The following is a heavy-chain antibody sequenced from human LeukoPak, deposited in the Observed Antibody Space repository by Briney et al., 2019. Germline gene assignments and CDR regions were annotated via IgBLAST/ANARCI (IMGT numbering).Heavy chain of an antibody. D-gene: IGHD3-22*01. CDR2: FDPEDGET. Sequence: ASVKFSCKVSGYTLTELSMHWVRQAPGKGLEWMGGFDPEDGETIYAQKFQGRVTMTEDTSTDTAYMELSSLRSEDTAVYYCATDHPDSSGYYPRNWGQGTLVTVSS. J-gene: IGHJ4*02. CDR3: ATDHPDSSGYYPRN. CDR1: GYTLTELS. V-gene: IGHV1-24*01.